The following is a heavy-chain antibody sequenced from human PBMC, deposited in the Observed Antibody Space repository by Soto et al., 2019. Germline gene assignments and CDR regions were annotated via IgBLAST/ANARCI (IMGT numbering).Heavy chain of an antibody. D-gene: IGHD3-10*01. CDR2: INPSGGST. CDR1: GYTFTSYY. V-gene: IGHV1-46*01. J-gene: IGHJ4*02. CDR3: ATSPHPAGLWFGELQPRYYFDY. Sequence: ASVKGSCKASGYTFTSYYMHWVRQAPGQGLEWMGIINPSGGSTSYAQKFQGRVTMTRDTSTSTVYMELSSLRSEDTAVYYCATSPHPAGLWFGELQPRYYFDYWGQGTLVTVFS.